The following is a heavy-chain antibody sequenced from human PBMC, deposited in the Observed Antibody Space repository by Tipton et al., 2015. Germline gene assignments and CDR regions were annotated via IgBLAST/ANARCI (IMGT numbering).Heavy chain of an antibody. CDR2: INHRGRT. CDR1: GGSFSGYY. Sequence: TLSLTCAVYGGSFSGYYWGWIRQSPGKGLEWIGEINHRGRTNYTPSLKSRVTMTVDTSKNQFSLNLTSVTAADTAKYYCARDASGWYVDAMDVWGQGTTVTVSS. CDR3: ARDASGWYVDAMDV. J-gene: IGHJ6*02. D-gene: IGHD6-19*01. V-gene: IGHV4-34*10.